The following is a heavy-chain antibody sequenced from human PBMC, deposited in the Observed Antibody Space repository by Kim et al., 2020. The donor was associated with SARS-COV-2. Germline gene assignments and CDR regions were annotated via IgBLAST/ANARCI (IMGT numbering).Heavy chain of an antibody. D-gene: IGHD4-17*01. V-gene: IGHV4-61*02. CDR1: GGSISSGSYY. CDR2: IYTSGST. CDR3: ARETTVTTLYYAMDV. J-gene: IGHJ6*02. Sequence: SETLSLTCTVSGGSISSGSYYWSWIRQPAGKGLEWIGRIYTSGSTNYNPSLKSRVTISVDTSQNQFSLKLSSVTAADTAVYYCARETTVTTLYYAMDVWGHGTLVTVSS.